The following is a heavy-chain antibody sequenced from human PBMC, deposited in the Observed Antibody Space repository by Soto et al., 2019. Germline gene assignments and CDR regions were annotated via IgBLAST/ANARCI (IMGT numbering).Heavy chain of an antibody. CDR2: VNPIVSMS. Sequence: QVQLVQSGAEVKRPGSSVKVSCKAAGDTFNFYSINWVRQAPGLGLEWMGRVNPIVSMSNYAQKFQGRVTMTADKSTSTAYRELSSLISEDTAIYYCASSYGSGYRAFDYWGQGALVTVSS. CDR1: GDTFNFYS. V-gene: IGHV1-69*02. J-gene: IGHJ4*02. CDR3: ASSYGSGYRAFDY. D-gene: IGHD3-10*01.